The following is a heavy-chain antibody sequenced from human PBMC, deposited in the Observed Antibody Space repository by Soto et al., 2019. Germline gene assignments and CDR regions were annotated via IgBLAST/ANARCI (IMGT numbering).Heavy chain of an antibody. Sequence: SETLSLTCTVSNGSISNFYWNWIRHPAGKRREWIGRVYSSGSASYNPSLRSRVTMSVDTSKNQFSLKLNSVTAADTAVYYCARSSHKESWFDPWGQGTLVTVSS. CDR3: ARSSHKESWFDP. D-gene: IGHD6-13*01. CDR1: NGSISNFY. V-gene: IGHV4-4*07. J-gene: IGHJ5*02. CDR2: VYSSGSA.